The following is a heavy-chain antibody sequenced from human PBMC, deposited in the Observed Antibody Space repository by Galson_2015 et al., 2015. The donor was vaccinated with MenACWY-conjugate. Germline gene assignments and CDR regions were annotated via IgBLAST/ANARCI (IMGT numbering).Heavy chain of an antibody. CDR3: ARVTYCGGVCYYFDY. D-gene: IGHD2-21*02. Sequence: SLRLSCAASGFTFNTYWMHWVRQPPGEGLVWVSRINRHGNRITYADSVKGRFTISRDNAKNTLYLQMNSLRAEDTAVYYCARVTYCGGVCYYFDYWGQGTLVTVSS. V-gene: IGHV3-74*03. CDR2: INRHGNRI. CDR1: GFTFNTYW. J-gene: IGHJ4*02.